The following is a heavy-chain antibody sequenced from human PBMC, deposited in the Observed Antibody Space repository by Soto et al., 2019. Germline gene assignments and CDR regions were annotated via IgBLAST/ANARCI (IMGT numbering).Heavy chain of an antibody. CDR3: VRRGFSSSWGYWYFDL. Sequence: QVQLVQSGAEVKKPGASVKVSCKASGYTFTSYDINWVRQATGQGLEWMGWMNPNSGNTGYAQKFQGRVTMTSNTSISTAYMELSSLSAEDTAVYYCVRRGFSSSWGYWYFDLWGRGTLVTVSS. V-gene: IGHV1-8*01. CDR1: GYTFTSYD. D-gene: IGHD6-13*01. J-gene: IGHJ2*01. CDR2: MNPNSGNT.